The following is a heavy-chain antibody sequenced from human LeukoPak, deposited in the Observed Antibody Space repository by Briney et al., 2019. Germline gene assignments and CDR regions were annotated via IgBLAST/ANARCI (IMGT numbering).Heavy chain of an antibody. CDR2: IYPGDSDT. D-gene: IGHD2-2*01. CDR3: ARHSLYSTVPDGYFQH. CDR1: GYSFTSYW. V-gene: IGHV5-51*01. Sequence: GESLKISCKGSGYSFTSYWIGWVRQMPGKGLEWMGIIYPGDSDTRYSPSFQGQVTISADKSISTAYLQWSSLKASDTAMYYCARHSLYSTVPDGYFQHWGQGTLVTVSS. J-gene: IGHJ1*01.